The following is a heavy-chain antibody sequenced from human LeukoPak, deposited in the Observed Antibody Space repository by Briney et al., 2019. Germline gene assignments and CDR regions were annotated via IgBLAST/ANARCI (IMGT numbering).Heavy chain of an antibody. V-gene: IGHV3-7*03. CDR2: INQDGSGE. J-gene: IGHJ4*02. CDR1: GFPFSTYW. CDR3: AKGALYYYDSSGYLDF. D-gene: IGHD3-22*01. Sequence: GGSLRLSCTASGFPFSTYWLSWVRQAPGKGLEWVANINQDGSGEYYAGSVKGRFTIARDNSKNTLYLQVNTLRAEDTAVYYCAKGALYYYDSSGYLDFWGQGTLVTVSS.